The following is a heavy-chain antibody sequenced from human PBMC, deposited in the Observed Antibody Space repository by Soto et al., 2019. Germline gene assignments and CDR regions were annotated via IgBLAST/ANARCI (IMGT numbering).Heavy chain of an antibody. J-gene: IGHJ3*02. D-gene: IGHD2-15*01. Sequence: GESLKISCKASGYTFTIGWVRQMPGKGLEWIGIIYPGDSDTRYSPAFEGQVTISADKSINTAYLHWGSLKASDTAMYYCARGCYMGHGDAFDIWGQGTLVTVSS. CDR3: ARGCYMGHGDAFDI. CDR1: GYTFT. CDR2: IYPGDSDT. V-gene: IGHV5-51*01.